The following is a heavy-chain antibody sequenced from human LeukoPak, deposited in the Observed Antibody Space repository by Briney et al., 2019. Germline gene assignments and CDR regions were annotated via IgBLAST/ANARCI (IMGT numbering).Heavy chain of an antibody. CDR3: VRDGEYSTGWYQY. CDR2: TSSTSTYI. CDR1: GFTFSSYS. D-gene: IGHD6-19*01. J-gene: IGHJ4*02. Sequence: GGSLRLSCAASGFTFSSYSVNWVRQPPGKGLEWVSSTSSTSTYISYADSVKGRFTISRGNAKNSLYLQMNSLRAEDTAVYYCVRDGEYSTGWYQYWGQGTLVTISS. V-gene: IGHV3-21*01.